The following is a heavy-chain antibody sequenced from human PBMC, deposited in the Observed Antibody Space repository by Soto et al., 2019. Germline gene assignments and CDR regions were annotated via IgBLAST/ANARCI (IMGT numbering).Heavy chain of an antibody. Sequence: PSETLSLTCTVSAGSITSDEYYWNWIRYRPGKGLEWIGFIHHTGSTFYNPSLESRASISIDTSESQFSLNLASVTVADTAVYYCARRPTGSGSSFFDYWGPGTLVTVPS. CDR3: ARRPTGSGSSFFDY. V-gene: IGHV4-31*03. J-gene: IGHJ4*02. CDR1: AGSITSDEYY. CDR2: IHHTGST. D-gene: IGHD3-10*01.